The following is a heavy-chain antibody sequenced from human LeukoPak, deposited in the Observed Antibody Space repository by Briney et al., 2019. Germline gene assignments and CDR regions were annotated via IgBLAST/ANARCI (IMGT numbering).Heavy chain of an antibody. CDR1: GGTFISYA. D-gene: IGHD3-22*01. CDR3: ARGPITTRSHFDY. J-gene: IGHJ4*02. CDR2: IIPIFATA. Sequence: SVKVSCKASGGTFISYAISWVRQAPGQGLEWMGGIIPIFATANYAQKFQGRVTITADESTSTAYMELSSLRSEDTAVYYCARGPITTRSHFDYWGQGTLVTVSS. V-gene: IGHV1-69*01.